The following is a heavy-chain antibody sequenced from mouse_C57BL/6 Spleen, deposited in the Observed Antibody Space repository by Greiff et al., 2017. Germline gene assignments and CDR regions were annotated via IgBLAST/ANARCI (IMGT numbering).Heavy chain of an antibody. CDR3: ARVECYDGYYGYFDV. J-gene: IGHJ1*03. Sequence: QVQLQQSGAELVKPGASVKLSCKASGYTFTSYWMHWVKQRPGRGLEWIGRIYPNSGGTKYNEKFKSKATLTADKPSSTAYMQLSSPTSEDSAVYYCARVECYDGYYGYFDVWGTGTTVTVSS. CDR2: IYPNSGGT. CDR1: GYTFTSYW. D-gene: IGHD2-3*01. V-gene: IGHV1-72*01.